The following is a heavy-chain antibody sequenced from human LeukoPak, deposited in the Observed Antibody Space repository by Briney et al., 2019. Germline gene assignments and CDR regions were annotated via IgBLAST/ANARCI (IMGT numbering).Heavy chain of an antibody. CDR2: ISYDGSNK. J-gene: IGHJ4*02. V-gene: IGHV3-30*18. Sequence: GGSLRLSCAASGFTFSSYGMHWVRQAPGKGLEWVAIISYDGSNKCYADSVKGRFTISRDNSKDTLYLQMNSLRAEDTAVYYCAKPYDILTGSLDYWGQGTLVTVSS. D-gene: IGHD3-9*01. CDR1: GFTFSSYG. CDR3: AKPYDILTGSLDY.